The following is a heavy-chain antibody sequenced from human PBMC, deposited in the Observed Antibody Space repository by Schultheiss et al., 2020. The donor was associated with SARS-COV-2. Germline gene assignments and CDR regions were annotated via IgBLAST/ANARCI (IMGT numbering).Heavy chain of an antibody. J-gene: IGHJ4*02. CDR1: GGSFSGYY. CDR2: INHSGST. Sequence: GSLRLSCAVYGGSFSGYYWSWIRQPPGKGLEWIGEINHSGSTNYNPSLKSRVTISVDTSKNQFSLKLSSVTAADTAVYYCARCQYTAMVHDWGQGTLVTVSS. CDR3: ARCQYTAMVHD. V-gene: IGHV4-34*01. D-gene: IGHD5-18*01.